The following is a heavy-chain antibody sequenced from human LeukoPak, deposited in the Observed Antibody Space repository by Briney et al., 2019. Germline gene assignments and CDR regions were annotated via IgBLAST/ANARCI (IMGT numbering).Heavy chain of an antibody. D-gene: IGHD6-19*01. CDR3: ARLLAVAGGEY. V-gene: IGHV4-39*02. CDR1: GGSISSNTYY. J-gene: IGHJ4*02. CDR2: IYYSGTT. Sequence: SETLSLTCTVSGGSISSNTYYWGWIRQPPGKGLEWTGTIYYSGTTYYNPSLKSRATISVDTSKNHFSLKLTSLTAAAPAVSYCARLLAVAGGEYWGQGALVTVSS.